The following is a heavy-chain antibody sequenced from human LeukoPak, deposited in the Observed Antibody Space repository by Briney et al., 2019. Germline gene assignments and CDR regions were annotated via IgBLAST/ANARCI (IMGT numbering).Heavy chain of an antibody. D-gene: IGHD6-13*01. J-gene: IGHJ1*01. V-gene: IGHV3-48*01. CDR3: ASSSWSSEYFHY. Sequence: GGSLRLSCAASGFTFSSYSMNWVRQAPGKGLEWVSYISTSSSTIYYADSVKGRFTISRDNAKNSLYLQMSSLRAEDTAVYFCASSSWSSEYFHYWGQGTLVTVSS. CDR1: GFTFSSYS. CDR2: ISTSSSTI.